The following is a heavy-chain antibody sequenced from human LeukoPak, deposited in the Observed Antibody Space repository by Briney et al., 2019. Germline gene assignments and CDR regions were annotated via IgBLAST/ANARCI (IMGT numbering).Heavy chain of an antibody. Sequence: GESLKISCKGSGYSFTSYWIGWGRQMPGKGLERMGSIYPGDSTTRYSPSFQGQVTISADKSISTAYLQSSSLKASDTAMYYCARRGGYSGYDYDAFDIWGQETMLTVSS. CDR3: ARRGGYSGYDYDAFDI. J-gene: IGHJ3*02. D-gene: IGHD5-12*01. V-gene: IGHV5-51*01. CDR1: GYSFTSYW. CDR2: IYPGDSTT.